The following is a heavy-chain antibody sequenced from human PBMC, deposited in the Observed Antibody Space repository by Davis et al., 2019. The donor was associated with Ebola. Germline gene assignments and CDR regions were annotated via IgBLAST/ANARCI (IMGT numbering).Heavy chain of an antibody. CDR2: INHSGST. V-gene: IGHV4-34*01. J-gene: IGHJ4*02. CDR3: AREGRDGEYVDS. Sequence: MPSETLSLTCAVYGGSFSGYYWSRIRQPPGKGLEWIGEINHSGSTNYSPSFGGRVTISVDSSKNQFSLKIHSVTAADTAVYYCAREGRDGEYVDSWGQGTLVTVSS. CDR1: GGSFSGYY. D-gene: IGHD4-17*01.